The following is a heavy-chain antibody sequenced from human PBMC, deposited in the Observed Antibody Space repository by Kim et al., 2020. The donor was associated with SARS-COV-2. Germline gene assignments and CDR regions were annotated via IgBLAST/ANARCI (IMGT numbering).Heavy chain of an antibody. D-gene: IGHD2-15*01. J-gene: IGHJ1*01. V-gene: IGHV3-21*01. CDR3: AREEQLGYCSGGSCYPYFQH. Sequence: GSLRLSCAASGFTFSSYSMNWVRQAPGKGLEWVSSISSSSSYIYYADSVKGRFTISRDNAKKSLYLQMNSLRAEDTAVYYCAREEQLGYCSGGSCYPYFQHWGQGTLVTVSS. CDR2: ISSSSSYI. CDR1: GFTFSSYS.